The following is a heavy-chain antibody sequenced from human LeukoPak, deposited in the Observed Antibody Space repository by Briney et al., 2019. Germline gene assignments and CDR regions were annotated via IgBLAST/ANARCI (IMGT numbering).Heavy chain of an antibody. CDR1: GFTFSSYA. CDR2: ISGSGDST. CDR3: VKKVPANWGSYFDY. D-gene: IGHD7-27*01. J-gene: IGHJ4*02. Sequence: GGSLRLSCAASGFTFSSYAMSWVRQAPGKGLEWVSAISGSGDSTYSTDSVKGRFTISRDNSKNTLYLQINSPRAEDTAVYYCVKKVPANWGSYFDYWGQGTLVTVSS. V-gene: IGHV3-23*01.